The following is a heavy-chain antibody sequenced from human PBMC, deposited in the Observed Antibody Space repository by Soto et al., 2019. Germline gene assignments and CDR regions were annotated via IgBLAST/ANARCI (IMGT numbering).Heavy chain of an antibody. CDR3: ARTPNYYYDSSGYYLGVNWFDP. Sequence: GASVKVSCKASGGTFSSYAISWVRQAPGQGLEWMGGIIPIFGTANYAQKFQGRVTITADESTSTAYMELSSLRSEDTAVYYCARTPNYYYDSSGYYLGVNWFDPWGQGTLVTVSS. V-gene: IGHV1-69*13. CDR2: IIPIFGTA. J-gene: IGHJ5*02. D-gene: IGHD3-22*01. CDR1: GGTFSSYA.